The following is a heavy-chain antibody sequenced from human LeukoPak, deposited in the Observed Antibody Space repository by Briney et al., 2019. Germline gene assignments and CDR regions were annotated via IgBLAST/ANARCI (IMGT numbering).Heavy chain of an antibody. CDR1: EFTFSSYG. D-gene: IGHD4/OR15-4a*01. J-gene: IGHJ6*03. V-gene: IGHV3-30*02. CDR2: IRYDGSNK. CDR3: AKDQWAANSERRPSYDYCMDV. Sequence: GGSLRLSRAASEFTFSSYGMHWVRQASGKGLEWVAFIRYDGSNKYYADSVKGRFTISRDNSKNTLYLQTNSMRAEDTAVYYCAKDQWAANSERRPSYDYCMDVWGKGTTVTVSS.